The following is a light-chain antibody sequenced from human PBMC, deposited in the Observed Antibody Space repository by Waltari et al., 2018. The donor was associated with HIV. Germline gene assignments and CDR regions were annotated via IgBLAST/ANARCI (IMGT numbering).Light chain of an antibody. Sequence: QSALTQPASVSGSPGQSIPISCTGTSTDLRNYNSVSWYQPHPGKAPKVIIYEVSHRPSGVSSRFSGSISANTASLTISGLQAEDEADYFCTSYISSSSPVFGGGTKVTVL. J-gene: IGLJ3*02. CDR1: STDLRNYNS. V-gene: IGLV2-14*01. CDR2: EVS. CDR3: TSYISSSSPV.